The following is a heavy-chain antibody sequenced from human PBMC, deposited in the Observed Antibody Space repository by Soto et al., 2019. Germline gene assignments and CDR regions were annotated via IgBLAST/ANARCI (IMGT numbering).Heavy chain of an antibody. CDR1: GYTFPNYG. CDR3: VRDSDGSGAYYTDF. V-gene: IGHV1-18*01. CDR2: ISAYKTNI. D-gene: IGHD3-10*01. Sequence: ASVKVSCKASGYTFPNYGITWVRQAPGQGLEWMGWISAYKTNIKYAQKFQGRVTLTTDTSTSTAYMELRSLRSDDTAIYYCVRDSDGSGAYYTDFRGQGTLVTVSS. J-gene: IGHJ4*02.